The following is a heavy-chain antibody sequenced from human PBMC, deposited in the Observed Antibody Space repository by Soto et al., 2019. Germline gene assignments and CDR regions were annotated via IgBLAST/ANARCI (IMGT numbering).Heavy chain of an antibody. J-gene: IGHJ6*02. D-gene: IGHD2-8*01. Sequence: GASVKVSCKASGGTFSSYAISWVRQAPGQGLEWMGGIIPIFGTANYAQKFQGRVTITADKSTSTAYMELSSLRSEDTAVYYCASLPNGPGYYYGMDVWGQGTTVTVSS. CDR2: IIPIFGTA. CDR1: GGTFSSYA. V-gene: IGHV1-69*06. CDR3: ASLPNGPGYYYGMDV.